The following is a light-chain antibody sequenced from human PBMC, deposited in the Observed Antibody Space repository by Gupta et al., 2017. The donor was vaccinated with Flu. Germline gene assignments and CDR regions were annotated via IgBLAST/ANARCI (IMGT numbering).Light chain of an antibody. Sequence: GKTTRSTGRGSDIGGKNVRCCQQKPGQTPLMRVYDDSGRGSGTPDRFSGSNYEGTATLTISRVEAGDEADYYCQMWDESSDTGVFGGGTKLTVL. J-gene: IGLJ3*02. CDR1: DIGGKN. V-gene: IGLV3-21*03. CDR3: QMWDESSDTGV. CDR2: DDS.